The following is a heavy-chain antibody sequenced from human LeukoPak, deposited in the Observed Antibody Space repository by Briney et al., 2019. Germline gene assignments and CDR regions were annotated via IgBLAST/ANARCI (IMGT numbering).Heavy chain of an antibody. D-gene: IGHD6-19*01. V-gene: IGHV1-18*01. J-gene: IGHJ4*02. CDR3: ARAGSGSGWYFDY. CDR1: GYSFTSYG. CDR2: ISPYNGNT. Sequence: AASVKVSCKASGYSFTSYGITWVRQAPGQGLEWMGWISPYNGNTRYVQKLQGRVTMTTDTSTSTAYMELRSLRFDDTAVYYCARAGSGSGWYFDYWGQGTLVTVSS.